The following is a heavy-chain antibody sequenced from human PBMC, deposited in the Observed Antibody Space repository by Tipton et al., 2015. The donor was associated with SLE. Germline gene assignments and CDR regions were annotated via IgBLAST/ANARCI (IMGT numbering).Heavy chain of an antibody. V-gene: IGHV4-59*01. CDR1: GGSISSYY. J-gene: IGHJ4*02. CDR3: ASTNYDFWSGYPSYYFGY. CDR2: IYYSGST. D-gene: IGHD3-3*01. Sequence: TLSLTCTVSGGSISSYYWSWIRQPPGKGLEWIGYIYYSGSTNYNPSLKSRVTISVDTSKNQFSLKLSSVTAADTAVYYCASTNYDFWSGYPSYYFGYWGQGTLVTVSS.